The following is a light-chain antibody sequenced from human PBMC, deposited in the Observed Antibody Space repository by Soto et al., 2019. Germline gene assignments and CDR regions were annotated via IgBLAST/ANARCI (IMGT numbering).Light chain of an antibody. J-gene: IGKJ4*01. CDR1: QSVSSY. CDR3: QQRSNWPST. CDR2: DAS. V-gene: IGKV3-11*01. Sequence: EIVLTQSPATLSLSPGERATLSCRASQSVSSYLAWYQQKPGQAPRLLIYDASNRATGIPARFSGSGSGTDFTLTIPSLEPEDFAVYYCQQRSNWPSTFGGGTKVEI.